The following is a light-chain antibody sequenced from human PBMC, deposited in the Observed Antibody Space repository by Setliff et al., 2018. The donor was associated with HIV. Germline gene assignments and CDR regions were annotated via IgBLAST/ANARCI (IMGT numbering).Light chain of an antibody. J-gene: IGLJ2*01. Sequence: QTVVTQEPSFAVSPGGTVTLTCGLSSGPVSTSYYPSWYQQTPGQAPRTLIYNTNSLSSGVPDRFSGSILGNKAALTITGAQADDESDYYCVLYMASCMVFGGGTQLTVL. CDR3: VLYMASCMV. CDR1: SGPVSTSYY. V-gene: IGLV8-61*01. CDR2: NTN.